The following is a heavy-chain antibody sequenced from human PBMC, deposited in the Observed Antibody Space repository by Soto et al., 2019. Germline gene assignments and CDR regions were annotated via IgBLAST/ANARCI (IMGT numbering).Heavy chain of an antibody. V-gene: IGHV4-34*01. D-gene: IGHD2-15*01. CDR2: INHRGST. Sequence: SETLSLTCAVYGGSFTGYYCSCIRQPPLKGLEWIGEINHRGSTNYNPSLKSRVTISGDTSKNQFSLNLSSVTAADTAVYYCGRVSLVGFDPWGQGTLVTVSS. CDR1: GGSFTGYY. J-gene: IGHJ5*02. CDR3: GRVSLVGFDP.